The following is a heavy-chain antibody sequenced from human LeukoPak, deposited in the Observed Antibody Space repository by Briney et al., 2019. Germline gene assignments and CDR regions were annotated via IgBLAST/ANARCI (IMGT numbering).Heavy chain of an antibody. V-gene: IGHV3-23*01. D-gene: IGHD3-16*01. CDR3: AKELYAWDWDYFDY. CDR1: GFTFSSYT. J-gene: IGHJ4*02. CDR2: VSGSGSST. Sequence: GGSLRLSCAASGFTFSSYTMSWVRQAPGQGLEWVSAVSGSGSSTYSADSVKGRFTISRDNSKNTLYLQMNSLRAEDTAVYYCAKELYAWDWDYFDYWGQGTLVTVSS.